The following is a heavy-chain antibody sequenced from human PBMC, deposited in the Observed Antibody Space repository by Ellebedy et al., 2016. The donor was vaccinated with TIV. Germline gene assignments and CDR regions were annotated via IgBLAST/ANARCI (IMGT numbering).Heavy chain of an antibody. J-gene: IGHJ4*02. D-gene: IGHD3-16*02. CDR1: GGTTCAYY. V-gene: IGHV4-4*07. CDR2: MSACRGN. CDR3: ARENSYGFVYYFDY. Sequence: MPSETLTLTCPASGGTTCAYYWSWIPQAPGNALQWVAHMSACRGNKYNPSLKSRVTMSFDMSKTQVSLKLSSVTAADTAVYFCARENSYGFVYYFDYWGQGTLVTVSS.